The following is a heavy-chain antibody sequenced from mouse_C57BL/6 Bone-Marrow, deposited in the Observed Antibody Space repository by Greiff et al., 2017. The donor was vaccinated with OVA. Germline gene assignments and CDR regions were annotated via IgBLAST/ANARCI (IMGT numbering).Heavy chain of an antibody. Sequence: QVQLKQPGAELVKPGASVKLSCKASGYTFTSYWMQWVKQRPGQGLEWIGEIDPSDSYTNYNQKFKGKATLTVDTSSSTAYMQLSSLTSEDSAVYYCAPYYDSTYAMDYWGQGTSVTVSS. D-gene: IGHD1-1*01. CDR3: APYYDSTYAMDY. CDR1: GYTFTSYW. J-gene: IGHJ4*01. V-gene: IGHV1-50*01. CDR2: IDPSDSYT.